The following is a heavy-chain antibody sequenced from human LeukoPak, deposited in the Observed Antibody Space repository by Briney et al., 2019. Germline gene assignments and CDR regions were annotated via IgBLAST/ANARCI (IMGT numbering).Heavy chain of an antibody. CDR1: GVSITRYY. CDR3: ASLTTVTREGY. V-gene: IGHV4-59*12. Sequence: SETLSLTCAVSGVSITRYYWTWIRQPPGKGLEYIAYIYYSGSTSYNPSLKSRVTISVDTSKNQFSLKLSSVTAADTAVYYCASLTTVTREGYWGQGTLVTVSS. CDR2: IYYSGST. D-gene: IGHD4-17*01. J-gene: IGHJ4*02.